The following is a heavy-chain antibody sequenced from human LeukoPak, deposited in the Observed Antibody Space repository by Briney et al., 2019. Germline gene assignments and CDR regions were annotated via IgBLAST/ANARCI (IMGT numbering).Heavy chain of an antibody. D-gene: IGHD3-10*01. CDR3: AEDSYVSGRPLHTFDV. CDR1: GFTFAIHA. J-gene: IGHJ3*01. CDR2: ISGDGAST. Sequence: GGSLRLSCAASGFTFAIHAMTWVRHAPGKGLEWVSGISGDGASTHYAESVKGQFTISRDNSQNTLFLQMNSLRVEDTAIYYCAEDSYVSGRPLHTFDVWGQGTMVTVSS. V-gene: IGHV3-23*01.